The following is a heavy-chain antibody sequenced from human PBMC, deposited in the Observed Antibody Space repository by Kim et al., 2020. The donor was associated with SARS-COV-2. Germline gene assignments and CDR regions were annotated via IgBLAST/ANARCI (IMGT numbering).Heavy chain of an antibody. Sequence: SVKVSCKASGGTFSSYAISWVRQAPGQGLEWMGGIIPIFGTANYAQKFQGRVTITADESTSTAYMELSSLRSEDTAVYYCAREAPYYDILTGYPPYFDYWGQGTLVTVSS. CDR1: GGTFSSYA. V-gene: IGHV1-69*13. D-gene: IGHD3-9*01. CDR2: IIPIFGTA. J-gene: IGHJ4*02. CDR3: AREAPYYDILTGYPPYFDY.